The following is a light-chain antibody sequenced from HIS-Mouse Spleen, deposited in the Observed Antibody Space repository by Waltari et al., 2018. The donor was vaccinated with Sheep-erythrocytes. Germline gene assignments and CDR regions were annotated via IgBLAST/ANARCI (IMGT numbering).Light chain of an antibody. CDR1: KLGDKY. CDR3: QAWDSSTAWV. V-gene: IGLV3-1*01. J-gene: IGLJ3*02. Sequence: SYELTQPPSVSVSPGQTASITCSGDKLGDKYACWYQQKPGQSPVLVIYQDSKLPSGIPERFSGSNSGNTATLTISGTQATDEADYYCQAWDSSTAWVFGGGTKLTVL. CDR2: QDS.